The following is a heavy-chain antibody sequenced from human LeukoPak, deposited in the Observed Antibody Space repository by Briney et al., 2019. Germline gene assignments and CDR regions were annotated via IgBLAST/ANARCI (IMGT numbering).Heavy chain of an antibody. D-gene: IGHD5-18*01. V-gene: IGHV2-70*11. CDR1: GFSLSSSGMS. CDR2: IDWDDDK. Sequence: ESGPTLVNPTQTLTLTCTFSGFSLSSSGMSVSWIRQPPGKVLEWLARIDWDDDKYYTTSLKTRLTISKDTSKNQVVLTLTNMDPVDKATYYCARTTWKQLGGGGQIDYWGQGTLVTVSS. J-gene: IGHJ4*02. CDR3: ARTTWKQLGGGGQIDY.